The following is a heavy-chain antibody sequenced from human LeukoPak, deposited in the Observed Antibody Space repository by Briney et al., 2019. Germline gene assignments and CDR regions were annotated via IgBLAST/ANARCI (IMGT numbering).Heavy chain of an antibody. CDR1: GYTFTGYY. V-gene: IGHV1-46*01. CDR2: INPSDGKT. D-gene: IGHD5-18*01. J-gene: IGHJ4*02. Sequence: ASVKVSCKASGYTFTGYYMHWVRQAPGQGLEWMGIINPSDGKTSYAQKFQGRVTMTRDTSTSTAYMELRSLRSDDTAVYYCARERTVQLWLLDYWGQGTLVTVSS. CDR3: ARERTVQLWLLDY.